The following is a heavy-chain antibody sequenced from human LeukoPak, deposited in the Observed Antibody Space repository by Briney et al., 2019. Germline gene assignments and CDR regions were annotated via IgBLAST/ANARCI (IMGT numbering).Heavy chain of an antibody. CDR3: AKDLTPFEYALGAEPFDI. CDR2: ISGSGAST. Sequence: GGSLRLSCAASGFTFSSYAMSWVRQAPGEGLEWVSAISGSGASTYYADSVKGRFTISRDSSKNTLYLQMNSLRAEDTAVYYCAKDLTPFEYALGAEPFDIWGQGTMVTVSS. CDR1: GFTFSSYA. J-gene: IGHJ3*02. D-gene: IGHD6-25*01. V-gene: IGHV3-23*01.